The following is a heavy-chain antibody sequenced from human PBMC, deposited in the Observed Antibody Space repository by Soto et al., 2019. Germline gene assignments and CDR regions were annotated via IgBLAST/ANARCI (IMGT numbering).Heavy chain of an antibody. CDR2: IKSDGTT. D-gene: IGHD3-3*01. J-gene: IGHJ6*02. Sequence: PGGSLRLSCAASGFSVSNYWMNWVRQAPGKGLVWVSHIKSDGTTSYADSVEGRFTVSRDGAKNTFYLQMNGLRAEDTAVYYCAKDRGEEGLKFLEWFGGMDVWGHGTTVTVSS. CDR3: AKDRGEEGLKFLEWFGGMDV. V-gene: IGHV3-74*01. CDR1: GFSVSNYW.